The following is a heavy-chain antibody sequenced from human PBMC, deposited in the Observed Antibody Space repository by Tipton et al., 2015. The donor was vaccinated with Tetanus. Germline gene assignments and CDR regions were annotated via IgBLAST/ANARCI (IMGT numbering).Heavy chain of an antibody. Sequence: TLSLTCAVYGGSFSGYYWSWIRQPPGKGLEWIGEINHSGSTNYNPSLKSRVTISVDTSKSQFSLKLSSVTAADTAVYYCARGQHYYDSSGYYSPFDYWGQGTLVTVSS. J-gene: IGHJ4*02. D-gene: IGHD3-22*01. CDR2: INHSGST. CDR3: ARGQHYYDSSGYYSPFDY. CDR1: GGSFSGYY. V-gene: IGHV4-34*01.